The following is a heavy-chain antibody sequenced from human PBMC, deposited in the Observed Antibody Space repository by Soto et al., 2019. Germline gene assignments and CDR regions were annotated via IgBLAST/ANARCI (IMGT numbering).Heavy chain of an antibody. CDR2: TTGSGDST. CDR1: GFTFSNYA. D-gene: IGHD6-13*01. Sequence: GGSLRLSCAASGFTFSNYAMSWVRQPPGKGLEWVSATTGSGDSTYYADSVKGRFTISRDNSRNTLNLQMNSLRADDTAVYFCASLTSSWFEDYWGQGTLVTVSS. CDR3: ASLTSSWFEDY. J-gene: IGHJ4*02. V-gene: IGHV3-23*01.